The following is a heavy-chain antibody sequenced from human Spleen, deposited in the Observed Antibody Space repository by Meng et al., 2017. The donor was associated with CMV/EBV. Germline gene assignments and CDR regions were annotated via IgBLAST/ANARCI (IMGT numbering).Heavy chain of an antibody. D-gene: IGHD3-3*01. V-gene: IGHV4-31*11. Sequence: CAVSGVSISSGTYYWSWIRQHPGKGLEWIGYIYTSGSTYYNPSLKSRLSISEDTSKNHFSLRLTSVTAADTAVYYCASDVPLGVVTTWGQGTLVTVSS. CDR3: ASDVPLGVVTT. CDR2: IYTSGST. CDR1: GVSISSGTYY. J-gene: IGHJ5*02.